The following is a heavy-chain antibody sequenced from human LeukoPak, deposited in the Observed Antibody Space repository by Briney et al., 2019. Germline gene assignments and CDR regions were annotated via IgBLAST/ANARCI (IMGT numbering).Heavy chain of an antibody. CDR1: GYTFTSYG. CDR2: ISAYNGNT. Sequence: ASVKVSCKASGYTFTSYGISWVRQAPGQGLEWMGWISAYNGNTNYAQKLQGGVTMTTDTSTSTAYMELRSLRSDDTAVYYCARVLYCSSTSCYGSWFDPWGQGTLVTVSS. J-gene: IGHJ5*02. V-gene: IGHV1-18*01. D-gene: IGHD2-2*01. CDR3: ARVLYCSSTSCYGSWFDP.